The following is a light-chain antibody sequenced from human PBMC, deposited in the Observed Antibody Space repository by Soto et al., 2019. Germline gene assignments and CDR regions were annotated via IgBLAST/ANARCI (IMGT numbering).Light chain of an antibody. V-gene: IGLV2-14*01. CDR2: EVS. CDR3: SSYTSISTLYV. J-gene: IGLJ1*01. Sequence: QSALTQPASVSGSPGQSITISCTATNSDVGGYNYVSWYQQHPGKAPELMIYEVSHRPSGVSNRFSGSKSDNTASLTISGLQAEDEADYYCSSYTSISTLYVFGTGTKVTVL. CDR1: NSDVGGYNY.